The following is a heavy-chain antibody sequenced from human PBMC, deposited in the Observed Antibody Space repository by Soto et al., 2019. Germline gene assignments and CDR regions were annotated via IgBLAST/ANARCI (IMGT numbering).Heavy chain of an antibody. J-gene: IGHJ5*02. CDR1: GYTFTSYV. CDR2: ISAYNGNT. V-gene: IGHV1-18*01. Sequence: ASVKVSCKGSGYTFTSYVLSWVRQAPGHGLEWIGWISAYNGNTNYAQKLQGRVTMTTDTSTRTAYMGLRSLRSXDTPVYYCASGGWYEVNWFHPWGHGPVVTVSS. CDR3: ASGGWYEVNWFHP. D-gene: IGHD6-19*01.